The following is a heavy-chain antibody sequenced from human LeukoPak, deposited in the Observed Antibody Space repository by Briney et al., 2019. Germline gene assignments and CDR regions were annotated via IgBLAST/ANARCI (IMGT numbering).Heavy chain of an antibody. Sequence: SVKVSCKASGGTFSSYAISWVRQAPGQGLEWMGRIIPIFGTANYAQKFQGRVTITTDESTSTAYMELSSLRSEDTAVYYCASGQQLAGYYYYYMDVWGKGTTVTVSS. CDR2: IIPIFGTA. V-gene: IGHV1-69*05. CDR1: GGTFSSYA. J-gene: IGHJ6*03. D-gene: IGHD6-13*01. CDR3: ASGQQLAGYYYYYMDV.